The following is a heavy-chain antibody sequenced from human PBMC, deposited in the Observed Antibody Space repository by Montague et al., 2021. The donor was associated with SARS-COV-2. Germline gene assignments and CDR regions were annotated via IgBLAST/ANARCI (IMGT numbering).Heavy chain of an antibody. CDR2: INHSGST. CDR1: GGSFSGYY. Sequence: SETLSLTCAVYGGSFSGYYWSWIRQPPGKGLEWIGEINHSGSTNYNPSLKSRVTISVDTSKNQFSLKLSSVTAADTAVYYCARSKPGSSFYYYYGMDVWGQGTTVTVSS. V-gene: IGHV4-34*01. D-gene: IGHD1-14*01. J-gene: IGHJ6*02. CDR3: ARSKPGSSFYYYYGMDV.